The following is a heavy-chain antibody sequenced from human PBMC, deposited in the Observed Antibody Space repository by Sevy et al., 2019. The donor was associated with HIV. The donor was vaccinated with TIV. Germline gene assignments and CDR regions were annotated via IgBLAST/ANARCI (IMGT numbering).Heavy chain of an antibody. CDR2: ISYDGSNK. CDR3: AREGDIVLVPAATRSFDY. V-gene: IGHV3-30-3*01. D-gene: IGHD2-2*01. J-gene: IGHJ4*02. Sequence: GGSLRLSCAASHYTFSSYTMHWVRQAPGKGLEWVAVISYDGSNKYYADSVKGRFTISRDNSKNTLYLQMNSLRAEDTAVYYCAREGDIVLVPAATRSFDYWGQGTLVTVSS. CDR1: HYTFSSYT.